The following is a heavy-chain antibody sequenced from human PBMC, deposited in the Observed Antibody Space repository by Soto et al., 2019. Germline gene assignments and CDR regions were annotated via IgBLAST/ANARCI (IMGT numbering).Heavy chain of an antibody. CDR2: INHSGST. D-gene: IGHD3-3*01. CDR3: ARGVGIYDFWSGYYYYYYMDV. Sequence: SETLSLTCAVYGGSFSGYYWSWIRQPPGKGLEWVGEINHSGSTNYNPSLKSRVTISVDTSKNQFSLKLSSVTAADTAVYYCARGVGIYDFWSGYYYYYYMDVWGKGTTVTVSS. V-gene: IGHV4-34*01. J-gene: IGHJ6*03. CDR1: GGSFSGYY.